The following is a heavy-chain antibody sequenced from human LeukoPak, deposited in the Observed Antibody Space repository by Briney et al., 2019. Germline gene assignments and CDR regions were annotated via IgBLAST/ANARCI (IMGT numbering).Heavy chain of an antibody. CDR1: GGSFSGYY. CDR3: ARGGVGAAGTIGY. V-gene: IGHV4-34*01. J-gene: IGHJ4*02. Sequence: PSETLSLTCAVYGGSFSGYYWSWIRQPPGKGLEWIGEINHSGSTNYNPSLKSRVTISVDTSKNQFSLKLSSVTAADTAVYYCARGGVGAAGTIGYWGQGTLVTVSS. CDR2: INHSGST. D-gene: IGHD6-13*01.